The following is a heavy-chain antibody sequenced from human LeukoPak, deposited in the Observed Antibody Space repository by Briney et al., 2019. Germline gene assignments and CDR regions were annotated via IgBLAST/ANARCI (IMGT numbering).Heavy chain of an antibody. CDR2: IIAYNGNT. D-gene: IGHD3-10*01. J-gene: IGHJ4*02. CDR3: ARGTMVRGVIIAGLDY. Sequence: GASVKVSCKASGYTFTSYGISWVRQAPGQGLEWMGWIIAYNGNTNYPQKLQGRVTMTTDTSTSTAYMELRSLRSDDTAVYYCARGTMVRGVIIAGLDYWGQGTLVTVSS. V-gene: IGHV1-18*01. CDR1: GYTFTSYG.